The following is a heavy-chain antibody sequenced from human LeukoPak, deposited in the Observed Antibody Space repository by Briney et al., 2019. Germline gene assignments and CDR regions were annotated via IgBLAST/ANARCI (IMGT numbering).Heavy chain of an antibody. Sequence: GRSLRLSCTASGFIFGDYAMSWVRQAPGKGLEWVXFXXSKAYDGTPEYAASVKGRFIISRDDSKSIAYLQMNSLRAEDTAVYFCSREGPSGWYGSHDYWGQGTLVTVSS. V-gene: IGHV3-49*04. D-gene: IGHD6-19*01. J-gene: IGHJ4*02. CDR1: GFIFGDYA. CDR3: SREGPSGWYGSHDY. CDR2: XXSKAYDGTP.